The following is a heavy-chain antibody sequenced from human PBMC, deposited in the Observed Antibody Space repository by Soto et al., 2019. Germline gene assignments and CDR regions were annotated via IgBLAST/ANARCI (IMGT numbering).Heavy chain of an antibody. V-gene: IGHV4-30-4*01. CDR3: ARTKYYYDSTAYIFDY. Sequence: PSETLSLTCTVSGNSISSGDYWSWIRQPPGKGLEWIGYIYHSGGTYYNPSLKSRVTMSVDTSQNQFSLKLSPVSAADTAVYYCARTKYYYDSTAYIFDYWGQGALVTVSS. CDR2: IYHSGGT. D-gene: IGHD3-22*01. CDR1: GNSISSGDY. J-gene: IGHJ4*02.